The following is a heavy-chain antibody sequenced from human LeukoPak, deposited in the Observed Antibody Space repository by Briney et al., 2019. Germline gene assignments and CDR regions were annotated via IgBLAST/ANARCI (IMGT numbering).Heavy chain of an antibody. V-gene: IGHV1-69*05. CDR2: IIPIFGTA. CDR3: ARGGIAARPIYFDY. D-gene: IGHD6-6*01. J-gene: IGHJ4*02. Sequence: SVKVSCKASGDTFSSYAISWVRQAPGQGLEWMGGIIPIFGTANYAQKFQGRVTITTDESTSTAYMELSSLRSEDTAVYYCARGGIAARPIYFDYWGQGTLVTVSS. CDR1: GDTFSSYA.